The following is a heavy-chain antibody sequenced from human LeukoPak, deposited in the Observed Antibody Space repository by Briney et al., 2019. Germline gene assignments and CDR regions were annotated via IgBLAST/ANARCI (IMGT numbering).Heavy chain of an antibody. CDR2: IYYSGTT. V-gene: IGHV4-30-4*08. CDR3: ARDQGGDSYGYALFWPMDV. Sequence: RSSETLSLTCTVSGGSISSGDYYWSWIRRPPGKGLEWIGYIYYSGTTYYNPSLKNRVTISVDTSRNQFSLSLSSVTAADTAVYYCARDQGGDSYGYALFWPMDVWGKGTTVTVSS. J-gene: IGHJ6*04. D-gene: IGHD5-18*01. CDR1: GGSISSGDYY.